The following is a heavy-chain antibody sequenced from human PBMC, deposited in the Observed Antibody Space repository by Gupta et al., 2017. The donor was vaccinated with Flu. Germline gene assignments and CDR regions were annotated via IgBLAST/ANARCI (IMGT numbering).Heavy chain of an antibody. CDR2: ISWNSGSI. CDR3: AKDSGGWYLDRHDFDY. J-gene: IGHJ4*02. V-gene: IGHV3-9*01. Sequence: EVQLVESGGGLVQPGRSLRLSCAASGFTFDDYAMHWVRQAPGKGLEWVSGISWNSGSIGYADSVKGRFTISRDNAKNSLYLQMNSLRAEDTALYYCAKDSGGWYLDRHDFDYWGQGTLVTVSS. D-gene: IGHD6-19*01. CDR1: GFTFDDYA.